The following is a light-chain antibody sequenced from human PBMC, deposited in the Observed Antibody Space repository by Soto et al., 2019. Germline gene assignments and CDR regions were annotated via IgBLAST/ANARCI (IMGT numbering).Light chain of an antibody. Sequence: EIVLTQSPGTLSLSPGERATLSCRASQSVSSNYLAWFQQKPGQAPRLLIYTASSRATGIPDRFSGSGSGTDGSRAVSRLELADFAVQYDDQDGSSPKTFGQGTKVDI. CDR1: QSVSSNY. J-gene: IGKJ1*01. V-gene: IGKV3-20*01. CDR3: DQDGSSPKT. CDR2: TAS.